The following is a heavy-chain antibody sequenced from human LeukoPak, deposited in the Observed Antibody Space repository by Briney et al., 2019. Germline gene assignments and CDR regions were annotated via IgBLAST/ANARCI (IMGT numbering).Heavy chain of an antibody. V-gene: IGHV1-2*02. CDR3: ARGVWRRWLLLRPISDAFDI. Sequence: ASVKVSYKASGYTFTGYYMHWGRQAPGHGVEGMGWINPNSGGTNYAQKFPGSVTMTRDTSISTAYMELSRLRSDDTAVYYCARGVWRRWLLLRPISDAFDIWGQGTMVTVSS. D-gene: IGHD3-3*01. J-gene: IGHJ3*02. CDR2: INPNSGGT. CDR1: GYTFTGYY.